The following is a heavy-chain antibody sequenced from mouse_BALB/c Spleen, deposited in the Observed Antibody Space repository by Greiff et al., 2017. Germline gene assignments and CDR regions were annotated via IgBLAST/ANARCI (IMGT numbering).Heavy chain of an antibody. CDR2: ISYSGST. CDR3: ARAFITTATFAY. J-gene: IGHJ3*01. CDR1: GYSITSDYA. V-gene: IGHV3-2*02. D-gene: IGHD1-2*01. Sequence: EVQLQESGPGLVKPSQSLSLTCTVTGYSITSDYAWNWIRQFPGNKLEWMGYISYSGSTSYNPSLKSRISITRDTSKNQFFLQLNSVTTEDTATYYCARAFITTATFAYWGQGTLVTVSA.